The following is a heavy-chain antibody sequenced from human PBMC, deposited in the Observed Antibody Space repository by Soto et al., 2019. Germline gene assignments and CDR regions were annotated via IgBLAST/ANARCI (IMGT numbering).Heavy chain of an antibody. Sequence: TLSLTWPFSGSSVRSGSDYSSWLRQPAGKGLEWIGRIYTSGSTNYNPSLKSRVTMSVDTSKNQFSLKLSSVTAADTAVYYCARGAHIVVVPAAMDDWADTWGHGTLVTVS. CDR2: IYTSGST. CDR1: GSSVRSGSDY. CDR3: ARGAHIVVVPAAMDDWADT. D-gene: IGHD2-2*01. V-gene: IGHV4-61*02. J-gene: IGHJ5*01.